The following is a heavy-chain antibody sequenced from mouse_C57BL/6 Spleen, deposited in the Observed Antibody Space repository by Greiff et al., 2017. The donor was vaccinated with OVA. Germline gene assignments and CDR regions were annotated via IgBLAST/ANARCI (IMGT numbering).Heavy chain of an antibody. Sequence: VQLQQPGAELVKPGASVKMSCKASGYTFTSYWITWVKQRPGQGLEWIGDIYPGSGSTNYNEKFKSKATLTVDTSSSTAYMQLSSLTSEDSAVYYCAMIITTVVATGHWYFDVWGTGTTVTVSS. CDR2: IYPGSGST. D-gene: IGHD1-1*01. V-gene: IGHV1-55*01. CDR1: GYTFTSYW. CDR3: AMIITTVVATGHWYFDV. J-gene: IGHJ1*03.